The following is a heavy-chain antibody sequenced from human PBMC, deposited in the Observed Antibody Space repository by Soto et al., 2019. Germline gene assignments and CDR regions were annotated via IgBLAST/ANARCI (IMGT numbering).Heavy chain of an antibody. CDR1: GFTFSSCS. J-gene: IGHJ3*02. CDR2: ISSSSSYI. V-gene: IGHV3-21*01. D-gene: IGHD3-9*01. CDR3: ARLLLRYFGYGAFDT. Sequence: GGSLRLTCAASGFTFSSCSMNWVRQAPGKGLEWVSSISSSSSYIYYADSVKGRFTNSRDNAKNSLYLQMTSLRAEDTAVYYCARLLLRYFGYGAFDTWGQGTMVTVSS.